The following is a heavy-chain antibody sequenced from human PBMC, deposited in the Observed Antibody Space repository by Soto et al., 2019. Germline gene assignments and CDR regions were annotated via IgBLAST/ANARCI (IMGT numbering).Heavy chain of an antibody. CDR1: GYTFTSYA. V-gene: IGHV1-3*01. CDR2: INAGNGNT. CDR3: ARYGRFDY. D-gene: IGHD3-10*01. Sequence: QVQLVQSGAEVKKPGASVKVSCKASGYTFTSYAMPWVRQAPGQRLEWMGWINAGNGNTKYSQKFHGRVTITRDTSAITAYMELSSMRSEDTAVYYCARYGRFDYWGQGTLVTVSS. J-gene: IGHJ4*02.